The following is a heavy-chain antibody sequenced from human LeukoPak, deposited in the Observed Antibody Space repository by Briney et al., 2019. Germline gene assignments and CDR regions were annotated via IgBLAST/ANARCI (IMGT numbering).Heavy chain of an antibody. CDR3: ANNPHDYSNYGAFDI. J-gene: IGHJ3*02. CDR2: IRYDGSNK. V-gene: IGHV3-30*02. CDR1: GFTFSSYG. D-gene: IGHD4-11*01. Sequence: GGSLRLSCAASGFTFSSYGIHWVRQAPGKGLEWVAFIRYDGSNKYYADSVKGRFTISRDNSKNTLYLQMNSLRAEDTAVYYCANNPHDYSNYGAFDIWGQGTMVTVSS.